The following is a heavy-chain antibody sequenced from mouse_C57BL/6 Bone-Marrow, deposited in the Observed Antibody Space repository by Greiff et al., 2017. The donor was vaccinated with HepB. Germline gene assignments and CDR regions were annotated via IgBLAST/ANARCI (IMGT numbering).Heavy chain of an antibody. J-gene: IGHJ4*01. CDR1: GYTFTSYW. Sequence: VQLQQPGAELVKPGASVKMSCHASGYTFTSYWLTWVTQRPGQGLEWIGDIYPGSGSTNYNETFKSKDTLAVDTSSSTAYMHLSSLTSEDSAVYYCAREGGKATRAMDYWGQGTSVTVAS. CDR2: IYPGSGST. CDR3: AREGGKATRAMDY. V-gene: IGHV1-55*01. D-gene: IGHD3-2*02.